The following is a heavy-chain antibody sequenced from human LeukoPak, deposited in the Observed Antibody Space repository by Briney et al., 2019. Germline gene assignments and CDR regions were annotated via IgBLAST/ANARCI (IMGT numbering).Heavy chain of an antibody. CDR3: ARSGTLTGYLY. CDR1: GGSISSYY. D-gene: IGHD3-9*01. V-gene: IGHV4-59*01. CDR2: IYSSGNT. Sequence: SETLSLTCSVSGGSISSYYWSWIRQPPGKGLEWIGYIYSSGNTNYNPSLKSRVTISVDTSKIQFSLQLSSVTAADTVVYYCARSGTLTGYLYWGQGTLVTVSP. J-gene: IGHJ4*02.